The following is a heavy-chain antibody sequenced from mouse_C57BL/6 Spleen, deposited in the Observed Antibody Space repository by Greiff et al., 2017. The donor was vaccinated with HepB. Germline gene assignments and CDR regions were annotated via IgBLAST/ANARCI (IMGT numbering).Heavy chain of an antibody. J-gene: IGHJ2*01. CDR1: GYTFPSYW. D-gene: IGHD2-5*01. Sequence: QVQLQQPGAELVMPGASVKLSCKASGYTFPSYWMHWVKQRPGQGLEWIGEIDPSDSYTNYNQQFKGPSSLTVDKSSSPAYRQLSSLTSEDSAVYYCARGDSNFDYWGQGTTLTVSS. V-gene: IGHV1-69*01. CDR2: IDPSDSYT. CDR3: ARGDSNFDY.